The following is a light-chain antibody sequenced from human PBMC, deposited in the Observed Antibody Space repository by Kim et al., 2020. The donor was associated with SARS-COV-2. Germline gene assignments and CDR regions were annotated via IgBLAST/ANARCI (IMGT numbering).Light chain of an antibody. CDR2: GKN. J-gene: IGLJ2*01. V-gene: IGLV3-19*01. CDR1: SLRSYY. CDR3: NSRDTNDIVL. Sequence: SSELTQDPAVSVALGQTVRITFQGDSLRSYYATWYQQKPGQAPILLIYGKNNRPSGIPDRFSGSSSGNTASLTITGTQAGDEADYYCNSRDTNDIVLFGGGTKLTVL.